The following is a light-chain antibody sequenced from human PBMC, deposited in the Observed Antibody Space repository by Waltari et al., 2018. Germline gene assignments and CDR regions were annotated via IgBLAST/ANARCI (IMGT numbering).Light chain of an antibody. Sequence: EIVLTQSPGTLSLSPGERATLPCRASPSVSSSYLAWYQQKPGQAPRLLIYGASSTATGIPDRFSGSGSGTDFTLTISRLEPEDFAVYYCQQYGSSPYTFGQGTKLEIK. J-gene: IGKJ2*01. V-gene: IGKV3-20*01. CDR3: QQYGSSPYT. CDR2: GAS. CDR1: PSVSSSY.